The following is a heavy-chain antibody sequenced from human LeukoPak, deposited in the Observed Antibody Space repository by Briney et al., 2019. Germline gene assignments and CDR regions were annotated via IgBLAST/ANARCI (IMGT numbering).Heavy chain of an antibody. D-gene: IGHD3-10*01. CDR1: GYTFTSYY. CDR3: ARVAGGSGSYDLIYFDY. J-gene: IGHJ4*02. Sequence: ASVKVSCKASGYTFTSYYMHWVRQAPGQGLEWMGIINPSGGSTSYAQKFQGRVTMTRDTSTSTVYMELSGLRSEDTALYYCARVAGGSGSYDLIYFDYWGQGTLVTVSS. CDR2: INPSGGST. V-gene: IGHV1-46*01.